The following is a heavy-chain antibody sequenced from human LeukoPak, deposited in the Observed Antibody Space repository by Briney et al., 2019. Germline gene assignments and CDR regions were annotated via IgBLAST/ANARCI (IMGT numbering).Heavy chain of an antibody. CDR1: GGTFSSYA. D-gene: IGHD6-13*01. CDR2: IIPIFGTA. J-gene: IGHJ5*02. V-gene: IGHV1-69*01. CDR3: ARDPNVARYSSSSNWFDP. Sequence: GASVKVSCKASGGTFSSYAISWVRQAPGQGLEWMGGIIPIFGTANYAQKFQGGVTITADESTSTAYMELSSLRSEDTAVYYCARDPNVARYSSSSNWFDPWGQGTLVTVSS.